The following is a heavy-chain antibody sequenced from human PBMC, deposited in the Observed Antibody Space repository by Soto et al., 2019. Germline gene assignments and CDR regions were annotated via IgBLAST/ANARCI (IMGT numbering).Heavy chain of an antibody. J-gene: IGHJ4*02. V-gene: IGHV1-3*01. D-gene: IGHD2-21*02. CDR1: GYTFSTYY. CDR2: INAGNGNT. Sequence: ASVKVSCKASGYTFSTYYLHWVRQAPGQRLEWMGWINAGNGNTKYSQKFQGRVTITRDTSASTAYMELSSLRSEDTAVYYCARARVVVTAPDYWGQATLVTVSS. CDR3: ARARVVVTAPDY.